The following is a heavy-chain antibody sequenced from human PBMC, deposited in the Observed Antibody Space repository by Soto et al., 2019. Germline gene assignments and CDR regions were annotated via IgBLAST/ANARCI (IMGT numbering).Heavy chain of an antibody. V-gene: IGHV3-48*02. CDR2: ISSSSSTI. J-gene: IGHJ6*02. D-gene: IGHD2-2*01. Sequence: GGSLRLSCAASGFTFSSYSMNWVRQAPGKGLEWVSYISSSSSTIYYADSVKGRFTISRDNAKNSLYLQMNSLRDEDTAVYYCARSISLYYCSSTSCYFFDYYYGMDVWGQGTTVTVSS. CDR1: GFTFSSYS. CDR3: ARSISLYYCSSTSCYFFDYYYGMDV.